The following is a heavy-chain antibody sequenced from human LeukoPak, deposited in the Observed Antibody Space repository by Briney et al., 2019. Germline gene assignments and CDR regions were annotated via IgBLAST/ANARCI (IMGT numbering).Heavy chain of an antibody. Sequence: ASAKSTCWASADHFTCNDISRGRHHPAQGLVWMGWIIAHNDTTNYSQKLQRRVTMTTATSTSTAYMELRSLRYDDTAVYYCARDRRGFLVHNWFDPWGQGTLVTVSS. J-gene: IGHJ5*02. CDR3: ARDRRGFLVHNWFDP. V-gene: IGHV1-18*01. CDR1: ADHFTCND. D-gene: IGHD4/OR15-4a*01. CDR2: IIAHNDTT.